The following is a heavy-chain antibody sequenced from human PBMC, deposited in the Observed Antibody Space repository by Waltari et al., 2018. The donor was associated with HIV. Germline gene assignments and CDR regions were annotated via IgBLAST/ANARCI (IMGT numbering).Heavy chain of an antibody. D-gene: IGHD2-15*01. CDR1: GFTFSSYS. J-gene: IGHJ3*02. Sequence: EVQLVESGGGLVQPGGSLRLSCAASGFTFSSYSMTWVRQAPGKGLEWVSSISSSSSYIYYADSVKGRFTISRDNAKNSLYLQMNSLRAEDTAVYYCASGRDGDAFDIWGQGTMVTVSS. CDR3: ASGRDGDAFDI. V-gene: IGHV3-21*01. CDR2: ISSSSSYI.